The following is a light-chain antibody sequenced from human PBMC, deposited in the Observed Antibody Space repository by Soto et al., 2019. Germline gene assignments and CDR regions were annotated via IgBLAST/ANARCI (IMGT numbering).Light chain of an antibody. Sequence: EIVLTQFPGTLSLSPGERATLSCRASQSVSSNYLAWYQQKPGQAPRLLIYDASSRAPGIPDRFSGSGSGTDFTLTISRLEPEDFAVYYCQHYGSSYTFGPGTKVDIK. CDR3: QHYGSSYT. CDR1: QSVSSNY. CDR2: DAS. J-gene: IGKJ3*01. V-gene: IGKV3-20*01.